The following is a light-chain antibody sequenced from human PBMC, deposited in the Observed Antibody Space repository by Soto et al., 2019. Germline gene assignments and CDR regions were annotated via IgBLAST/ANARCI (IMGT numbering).Light chain of an antibody. CDR1: QSINSH. CDR3: QQYNDWPPWT. CDR2: GAS. V-gene: IGKV3D-15*01. Sequence: DIVLTQSPATLSVSPGERATLSCRASQSINSHLVWYQQKPGQAPRLVIYGASIRATGIPARFSGSGSGTEFTLTISSLQSEDFAVYYCQQYNDWPPWTFGQGTKVEIK. J-gene: IGKJ1*01.